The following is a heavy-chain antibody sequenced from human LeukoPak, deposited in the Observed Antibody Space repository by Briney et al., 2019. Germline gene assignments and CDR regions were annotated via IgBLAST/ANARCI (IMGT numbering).Heavy chain of an antibody. Sequence: GGSLRLSCAASGFTFSSYSMNWVRQAPGKGLEWVSSISSSSSYIYYADSVKGRFTISRGNAKNSLYLQMNSLRAEDTAVYYCARDTPTPTQWRPFDYWGQGTLVTVSS. CDR2: ISSSSSYI. V-gene: IGHV3-21*01. D-gene: IGHD6-19*01. CDR1: GFTFSSYS. J-gene: IGHJ4*02. CDR3: ARDTPTPTQWRPFDY.